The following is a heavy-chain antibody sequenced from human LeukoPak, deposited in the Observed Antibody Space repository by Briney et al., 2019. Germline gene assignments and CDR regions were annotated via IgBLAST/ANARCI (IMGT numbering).Heavy chain of an antibody. D-gene: IGHD6-13*01. CDR2: ISSSSSTI. Sequence: GGSLRLSCAASGFTFSAYDMNWVRQAPGKGLEWVSYISSSSSTIYYADSVKGRFTISRDNAKNSLYLQMNSLRAEDTAVYYCASPDLLYSSSWYYFDYWGQGTLVTVSS. V-gene: IGHV3-48*03. CDR3: ASPDLLYSSSWYYFDY. J-gene: IGHJ4*02. CDR1: GFTFSAYD.